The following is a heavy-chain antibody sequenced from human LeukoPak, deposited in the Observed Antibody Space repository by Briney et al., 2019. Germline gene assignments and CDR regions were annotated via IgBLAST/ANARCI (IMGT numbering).Heavy chain of an antibody. D-gene: IGHD3-10*01. V-gene: IGHV1-69*02. CDR3: AIGFERGKYGSGSYAFDY. CDR1: GGTFSSYT. CDR2: IIPILGIA. J-gene: IGHJ4*02. Sequence: ASVKVSCKASGGTFSSYTISWVRQAPGQGLEWMGRIIPILGIANYAQKFQGRVTITADKSTSTAYMELSSLRSEDTAVYYCAIGFERGKYGSGSYAFDYWGQGTLVTVSS.